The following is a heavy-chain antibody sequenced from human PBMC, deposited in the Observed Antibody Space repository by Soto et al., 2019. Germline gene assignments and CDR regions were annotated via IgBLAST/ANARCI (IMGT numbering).Heavy chain of an antibody. CDR1: GFTFSSYA. V-gene: IGHV3-23*01. J-gene: IGHJ4*02. CDR3: AKSKPPPLAAAGQLDY. CDR2: ISGSGGST. D-gene: IGHD6-13*01. Sequence: GGSLRLSCAASGFTFSSYAMSWVRQAPGKGLEWVSAISGSGGSTYYADSVKGRFTISRDNSKNTLYLQMNSLRAEDTAVYYCAKSKPPPLAAAGQLDYWGQGTLVTVSS.